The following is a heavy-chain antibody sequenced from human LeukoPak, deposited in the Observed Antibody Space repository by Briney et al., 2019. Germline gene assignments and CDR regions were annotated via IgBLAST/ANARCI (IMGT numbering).Heavy chain of an antibody. Sequence: SGPTLVNPTQTLTLTCTFSGFSRSTSGMCVSWIRQPPRKALEWLARIDWDGDKHYSTSLKTRLTISKHTSKNQVVLTMTNMDPVDTATYYCARMWYSSSTFDYWGQGTLVTVSS. CDR1: GFSRSTSGMC. D-gene: IGHD6-6*01. CDR3: ARMWYSSSTFDY. V-gene: IGHV2-70*11. CDR2: IDWDGDK. J-gene: IGHJ4*02.